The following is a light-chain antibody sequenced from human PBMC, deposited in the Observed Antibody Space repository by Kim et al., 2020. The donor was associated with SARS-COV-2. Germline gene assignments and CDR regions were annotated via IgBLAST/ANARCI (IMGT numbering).Light chain of an antibody. J-gene: IGLJ2*01. Sequence: PGQSVTSSCTGTSSDGGRYNYVSGYQQHPGKAPKLIIYDVTKRPSGVPDRFSGSKSGNTASLTISGLQAEDEADYYCCSYAGSVVFGGGTQLTVL. CDR3: CSYAGSVV. V-gene: IGLV2-11*02. CDR2: DVT. CDR1: SSDGGRYNY.